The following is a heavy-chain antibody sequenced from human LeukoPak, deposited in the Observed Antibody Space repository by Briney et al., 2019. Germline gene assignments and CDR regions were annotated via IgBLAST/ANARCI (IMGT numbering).Heavy chain of an antibody. D-gene: IGHD4-4*01. V-gene: IGHV4-31*03. CDR1: GGSVSSGAYY. Sequence: SQTLSLTCTVSGGSVSSGAYYWTWIRQHPEKGLEWIGYIYYGGITYYNPSLKSRVSISVDTSKNQFSLNLNSVTAADTAVSYCARDGAVTPYFGMDVRGQGTTVTVSS. CDR2: IYYGGIT. CDR3: ARDGAVTPYFGMDV. J-gene: IGHJ6*02.